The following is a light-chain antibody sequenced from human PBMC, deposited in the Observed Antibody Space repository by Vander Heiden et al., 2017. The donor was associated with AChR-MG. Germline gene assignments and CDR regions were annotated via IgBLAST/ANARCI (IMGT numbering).Light chain of an antibody. CDR1: SYNIGSKT. J-gene: IGLJ2*01. V-gene: IGLV1-44*01. CDR3: AAWDDSMNGVV. CDR2: SNN. Sequence: QSVLTQPPSASGTPGQRVTISCSGSSYNIGSKTVNWYQQLPGTATKLLIYSNNQRPSGVPDRFSGSKSGTSASLAISGLQSEDEADYYCAAWDDSMNGVVFGGGTKLTVL.